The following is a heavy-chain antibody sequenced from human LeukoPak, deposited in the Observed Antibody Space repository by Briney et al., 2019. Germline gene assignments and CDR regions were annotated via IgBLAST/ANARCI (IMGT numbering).Heavy chain of an antibody. CDR3: AKTYSRESGYDFFFHY. Sequence: SGGSLRLSCAASGFSFSSYGFHWVRQAPGKGLEWVSAISYDGKNIHYADSVKGRFTISRDNSRNMVYLQMNSLRVEDTAVYYCAKTYSRESGYDFFFHYWGQGTRVSVSS. CDR2: ISYDGKNI. CDR1: GFSFSSYG. J-gene: IGHJ4*02. V-gene: IGHV3-33*06. D-gene: IGHD5-12*01.